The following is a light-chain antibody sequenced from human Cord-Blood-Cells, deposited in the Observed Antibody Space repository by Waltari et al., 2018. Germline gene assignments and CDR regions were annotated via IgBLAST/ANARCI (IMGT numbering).Light chain of an antibody. Sequence: QSALPQPASVSGSPGQSITLSCTGTSIDVGGYNYVSWYQQHPGKAPKLMIYDVSNRPSGVSNRFSGSKSGNTASLTISGLQAEDEADYYCSSYTSSSTYVFGTGTKVTVL. CDR3: SSYTSSSTYV. J-gene: IGLJ1*01. V-gene: IGLV2-14*01. CDR2: DVS. CDR1: SIDVGGYNY.